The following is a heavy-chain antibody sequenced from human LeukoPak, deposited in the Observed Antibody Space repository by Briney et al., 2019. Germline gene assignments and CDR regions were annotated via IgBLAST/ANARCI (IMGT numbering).Heavy chain of an antibody. D-gene: IGHD3-16*01. J-gene: IGHJ4*02. CDR2: IIPILGIA. V-gene: IGHV1-69*04. CDR1: GYTFTGYY. CDR3: ARELGRPSLAPFDY. Sequence: SVKVSCKASGYTFTGYYMHWVRQAPGQGLEWMGRIIPILGIANYAQKFQGRVTITADKSTSTAYMELSSLRSEDTAVYYCARELGRPSLAPFDYWGQGTLVTVSS.